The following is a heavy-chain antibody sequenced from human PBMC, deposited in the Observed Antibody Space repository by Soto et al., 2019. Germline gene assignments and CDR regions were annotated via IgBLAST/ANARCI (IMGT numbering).Heavy chain of an antibody. Sequence: LRLSCAASGFTFSSYAMHWVRQAPGKGLEWVAVISYDGSNKYYADSVKGRFTISRDNSKNTLYLQMNSLRAEDTAVYYCARVTAQWLVTGYFQHWGQGTLVTVSS. J-gene: IGHJ1*01. V-gene: IGHV3-30-3*01. CDR1: GFTFSSYA. D-gene: IGHD6-19*01. CDR2: ISYDGSNK. CDR3: ARVTAQWLVTGYFQH.